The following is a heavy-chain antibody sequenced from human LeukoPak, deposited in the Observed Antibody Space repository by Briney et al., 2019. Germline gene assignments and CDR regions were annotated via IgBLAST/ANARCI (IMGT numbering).Heavy chain of an antibody. Sequence: PSETLSLTCAVYGGTFRGYFWSWIRQPAGKGLEWIGRIYTSGSTSYSPSLKSRVTMSVDTSKNQFSLKLNSVTAADTAVYYCARDQSGSRAFDYWGQGTLVTVSS. J-gene: IGHJ4*02. V-gene: IGHV4-4*07. D-gene: IGHD1-26*01. CDR3: ARDQSGSRAFDY. CDR1: GGTFRGYF. CDR2: IYTSGST.